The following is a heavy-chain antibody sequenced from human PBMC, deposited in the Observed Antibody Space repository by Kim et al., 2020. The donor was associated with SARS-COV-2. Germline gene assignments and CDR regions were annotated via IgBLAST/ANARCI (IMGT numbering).Heavy chain of an antibody. J-gene: IGHJ4*02. CDR2: YTSVRT. D-gene: IGHD3-16*02. V-gene: IGHV4-4*07. CDR3: ASALGH. Sequence: YTSVRTHYNPSPQSRVTMSVDMTKNQFSLKLSSVTAADTAVYYCASALGHWGQGTLVTVSS.